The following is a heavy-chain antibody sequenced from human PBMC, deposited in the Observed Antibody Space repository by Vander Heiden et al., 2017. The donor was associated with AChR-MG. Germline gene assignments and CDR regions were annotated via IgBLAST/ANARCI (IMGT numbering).Heavy chain of an antibody. V-gene: IGHV4-34*01. D-gene: IGHD3-10*01. Sequence: QVQLQQWGAGLLKPSETLSPTCAVYGGSFSGYYWSWSRQPPGKGLEWMGEINHSGSTNYNPSLKSRVTISVDTSKNQFSLKLSSVTAADTAVYYCARGYSGREQSKNWFDPWGQGTLVTVSS. CDR3: ARGYSGREQSKNWFDP. CDR1: GGSFSGYY. J-gene: IGHJ5*02. CDR2: INHSGST.